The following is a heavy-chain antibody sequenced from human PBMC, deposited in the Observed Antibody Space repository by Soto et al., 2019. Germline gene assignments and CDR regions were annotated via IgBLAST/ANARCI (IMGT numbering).Heavy chain of an antibody. D-gene: IGHD1-26*01. V-gene: IGHV1-58*01. CDR3: SADHPHMAMGWPV. Sequence: RQTRGRGLEWIGWIVVVSGSTNYARQFQGRVAISRDMSSSTAYLDLYDLKSDDTAVYFCSADHPHMAMGWPVWGQGTTVTVSS. J-gene: IGHJ6*02. CDR2: IVVVSGST.